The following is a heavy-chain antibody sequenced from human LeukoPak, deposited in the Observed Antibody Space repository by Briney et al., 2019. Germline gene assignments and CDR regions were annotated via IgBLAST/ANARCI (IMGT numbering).Heavy chain of an antibody. CDR3: ARGGAARPDY. D-gene: IGHD6-6*01. V-gene: IGHV3-48*01. Sequence: GGSLRLSCAASGFTLSNYGMNWVRQAPGKGLEWVSYISSRSSAINYADSVKDRFTISRDNGKNSLYLQMNSLRVEDTAVYYCARGGAARPDYWGQGTLVTVSS. CDR2: ISSRSSAI. J-gene: IGHJ4*02. CDR1: GFTLSNYG.